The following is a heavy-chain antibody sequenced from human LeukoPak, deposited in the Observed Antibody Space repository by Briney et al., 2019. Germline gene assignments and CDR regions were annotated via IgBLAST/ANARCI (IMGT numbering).Heavy chain of an antibody. CDR1: GYTFTSYA. V-gene: IGHV7-4-1*02. Sequence: ASVKVSCKASGYTFTSYAMNWVRQAPGQGLEWMGWINTNTGNPTYAQGFTGQFVFSLDTSVSTAYLQISSLKAEDTAVYYCARGWGSYRYSYFDYWGQGTLVTVSS. CDR2: INTNTGNP. CDR3: ARGWGSYRYSYFDY. J-gene: IGHJ4*02. D-gene: IGHD3-16*02.